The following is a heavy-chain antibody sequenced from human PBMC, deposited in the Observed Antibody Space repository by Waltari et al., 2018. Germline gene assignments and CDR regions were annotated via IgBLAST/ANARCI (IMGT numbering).Heavy chain of an antibody. CDR2: ISSSGSTI. D-gene: IGHD3-22*01. V-gene: IGHV3-48*03. J-gene: IGHJ3*02. Sequence: EVQLVESGGGLVQPGGSLRLSCAASGFTFSSYEMNWVRQAPGKGLEWVSYISSSGSTIYYADSVKGRFTISRDNAKNSLYLQMNSLRAEDTAVYYCARDYYDSSLTKGDAFDIWGQGTMVTVSS. CDR3: ARDYYDSSLTKGDAFDI. CDR1: GFTFSSYE.